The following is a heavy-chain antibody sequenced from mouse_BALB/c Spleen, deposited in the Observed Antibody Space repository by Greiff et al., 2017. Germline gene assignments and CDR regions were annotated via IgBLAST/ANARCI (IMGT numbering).Heavy chain of an antibody. J-gene: IGHJ2*01. V-gene: IGHV5-12-1*01. CDR1: GFAFSSYY. Sequence: GPLVGFGGGLVKPGGSPKLPRAASGFAFSSYYLSWVCQTPGKRLEWVANISSGGGSTYYPDTVKGRFTISRDNAKNTLYLQMSSLKSEDTAMYYCARHRGSSYFDYWGQGTTLTVSS. CDR3: ARHRGSSYFDY. D-gene: IGHD1-1*01. CDR2: ISSGGGST.